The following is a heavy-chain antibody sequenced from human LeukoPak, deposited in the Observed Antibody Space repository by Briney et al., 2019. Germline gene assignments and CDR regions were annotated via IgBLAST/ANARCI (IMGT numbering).Heavy chain of an antibody. CDR1: GGTFSSYA. CDR3: ARVGRPYYHDSSGYYAYFDY. V-gene: IGHV1-69*05. D-gene: IGHD3-22*01. CDR2: IIPIFGTA. J-gene: IGHJ4*02. Sequence: ASVKVSCKASGGTFSSYAISWVRQAPGQGLEWMGRIIPIFGTANYAQKFQGRVTITTDESTSTAYMELSSLRSEDTAVYYCARVGRPYYHDSSGYYAYFDYWGQGTLVTVSS.